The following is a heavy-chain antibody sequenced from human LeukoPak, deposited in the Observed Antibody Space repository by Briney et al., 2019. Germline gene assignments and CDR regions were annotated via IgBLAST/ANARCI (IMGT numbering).Heavy chain of an antibody. V-gene: IGHV4-34*01. Sequence: KPSETLSLTCAVYGGSFSGYYWSWIRQPPGKGLEWIGEINHSGSTNYNPSLKSRVTISVDTSKNQFSLKLSSVTAADTAVYYCAREWEIHDCSGGSCRWFDPWGQGTLVTVSS. CDR3: AREWEIHDCSGGSCRWFDP. J-gene: IGHJ5*02. CDR1: GGSFSGYY. CDR2: INHSGST. D-gene: IGHD2-15*01.